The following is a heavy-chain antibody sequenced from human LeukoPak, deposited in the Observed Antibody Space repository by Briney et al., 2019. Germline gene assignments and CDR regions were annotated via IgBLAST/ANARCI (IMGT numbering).Heavy chain of an antibody. CDR3: ARDRNRYSYYGMDV. V-gene: IGHV4-61*01. CDR2: IYYSGST. D-gene: IGHD5-18*01. CDR1: GGSVRSTSYY. J-gene: IGHJ6*02. Sequence: SETLSLTCSVSGGSVRSTSYYWSWIRQPPGKGLEWIGHIYYSGSTNYNPSLKSRVTISVDTSNNQFSLKLSSVTAADTAVYYCARDRNRYSYYGMDVWGQGTTVTVSS.